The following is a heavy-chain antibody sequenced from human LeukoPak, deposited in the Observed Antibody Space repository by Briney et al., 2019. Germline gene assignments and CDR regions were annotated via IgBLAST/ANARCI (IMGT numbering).Heavy chain of an antibody. Sequence: GGSLRLSCAASGFTFSSYAMSWVRQAPGKGLEWVSSISGSGGSTYSADSVKGRFTISRDNSKNTPHLQMNSLRVEDTAVYYCARDTDYYGSGRHGYFDHWGQGTLVTVSS. CDR1: GFTFSSYA. CDR2: ISGSGGST. CDR3: ARDTDYYGSGRHGYFDH. V-gene: IGHV3-23*01. D-gene: IGHD3-10*01. J-gene: IGHJ1*01.